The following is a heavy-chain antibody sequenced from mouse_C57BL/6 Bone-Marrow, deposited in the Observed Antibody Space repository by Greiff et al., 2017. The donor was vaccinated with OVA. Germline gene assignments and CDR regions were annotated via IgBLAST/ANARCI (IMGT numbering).Heavy chain of an antibody. CDR2: ISNLAYSI. CDR3: ARPYYGSSYWYFDV. CDR1: GFTFSDYG. J-gene: IGHJ1*03. Sequence: EVMLVESGGGLVQPGGSLKLSCAASGFTFSDYGMAWVRQAPRKGPEWVAFISNLAYSIYYADTVTGRFTISRENAKNTLYLEMSSLRSEDTAMYYCARPYYGSSYWYFDVWGTGTTVTVSS. D-gene: IGHD1-1*01. V-gene: IGHV5-15*01.